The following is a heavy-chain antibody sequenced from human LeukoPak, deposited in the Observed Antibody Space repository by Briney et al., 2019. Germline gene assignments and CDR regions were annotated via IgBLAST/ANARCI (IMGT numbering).Heavy chain of an antibody. CDR2: ISNDGRVQ. D-gene: IGHD4-17*01. Sequence: AGGSLRLSCAASEFTFSNFGMHWVRQAPGKGLEWVAVISNDGRVQYYADSVKGRFTISRDNSKNTLSLQMNSLRAEDTAVYFCTKEGGPMSVTTERYSFDHWGQGTLVTVSS. CDR3: TKEGGPMSVTTERYSFDH. J-gene: IGHJ4*02. CDR1: EFTFSNFG. V-gene: IGHV3-30*18.